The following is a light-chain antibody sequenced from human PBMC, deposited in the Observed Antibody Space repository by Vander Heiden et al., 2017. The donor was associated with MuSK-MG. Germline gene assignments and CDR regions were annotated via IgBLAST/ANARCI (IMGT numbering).Light chain of an antibody. J-gene: IGKJ1*01. V-gene: IGKV2-28*01. CDR3: RQALQAPRT. CDR2: LVS. CDR1: PSLLNSNGSHS. Sequence: VVTTQSPLSLPVTPGEPPSISCRSSPSLLNSNGSHSLDWYLHNPGLSPPLWTYLVSIRAAGVPDRYSGSGSVRYFTLISSMMKVEDVGVYYCRQALQAPRTFGQGTKVEIK.